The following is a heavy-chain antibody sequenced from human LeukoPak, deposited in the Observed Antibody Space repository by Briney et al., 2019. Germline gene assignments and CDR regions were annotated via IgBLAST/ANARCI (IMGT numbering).Heavy chain of an antibody. V-gene: IGHV3-48*04. CDR3: ARAPTDDYGDYMFDY. J-gene: IGHJ4*02. Sequence: PGGSLRLSCAASGFIFSSFSMNWVRQAPGKGLEWISYISSSFSKIHYADSVRGRFTISRDNAKNSLYLQMNSLRAEDTAVYYCARAPTDDYGDYMFDYWGQGTLVTVSS. CDR1: GFIFSSFS. D-gene: IGHD4-17*01. CDR2: ISSSFSKI.